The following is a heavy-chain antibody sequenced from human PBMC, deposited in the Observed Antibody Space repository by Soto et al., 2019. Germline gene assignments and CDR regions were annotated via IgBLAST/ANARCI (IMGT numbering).Heavy chain of an antibody. J-gene: IGHJ4*02. V-gene: IGHV3-30-3*01. Sequence: QVQLVESGGGVVQPGRSLRLSCEASGFTFSSYAMHWVRQAPGKGLEWVAVISYDGSNKYYADSVKGRFTISRDNSKNTLYLQMNSLRAEDTAVYYCARPLEMATIVGVDYWGQGTLVTVSS. D-gene: IGHD3-3*01. CDR3: ARPLEMATIVGVDY. CDR1: GFTFSSYA. CDR2: ISYDGSNK.